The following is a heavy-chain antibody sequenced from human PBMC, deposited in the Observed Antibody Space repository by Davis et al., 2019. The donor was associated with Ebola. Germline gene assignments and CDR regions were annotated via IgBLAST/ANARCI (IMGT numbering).Heavy chain of an antibody. D-gene: IGHD4-17*01. V-gene: IGHV3-9*01. J-gene: IGHJ4*02. CDR1: GFTFSSSA. CDR3: AKDHGDYVGYFDY. Sequence: GGSLRLSCAASGFTFSSSAMSWGRQAPGKGLEWVSGISWNSGSIGYADSVKGRFTISRDNAKNSLYLQMNSLRAEDTALYYCAKDHGDYVGYFDYWGQGTLVTVSS. CDR2: ISWNSGSI.